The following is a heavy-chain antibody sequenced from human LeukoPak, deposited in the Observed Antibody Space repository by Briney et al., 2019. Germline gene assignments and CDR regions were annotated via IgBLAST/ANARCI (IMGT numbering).Heavy chain of an antibody. Sequence: GGSLRLSCAASGFTFSSYAMHWVRQAPGKGLEWVSVIYSGGSTYYADSVKGRFTISRDNSKNTLYLQMNSLRAEDTAVYYCARVLQYDSSGSLLDYWGQGTLVTVSS. CDR1: GFTFSSYA. D-gene: IGHD3-22*01. V-gene: IGHV3-53*01. CDR3: ARVLQYDSSGSLLDY. J-gene: IGHJ4*02. CDR2: IYSGGST.